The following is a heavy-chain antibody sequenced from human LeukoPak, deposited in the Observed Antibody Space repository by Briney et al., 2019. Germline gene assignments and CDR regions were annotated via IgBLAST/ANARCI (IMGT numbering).Heavy chain of an antibody. J-gene: IGHJ4*02. CDR3: ARKRTDGYISYYFDY. V-gene: IGHV1-46*01. D-gene: IGHD5-24*01. Sequence: GASVKVSCKASGYTFIDYYMHWVRQAPGQGLEWMGIINPRGGSTTYAQNFQGRDTMTRDTSTSTLYLELRSLTYEDTAVYYCARKRTDGYISYYFDYGGQGTLVTVSS. CDR1: GYTFIDYY. CDR2: INPRGGST.